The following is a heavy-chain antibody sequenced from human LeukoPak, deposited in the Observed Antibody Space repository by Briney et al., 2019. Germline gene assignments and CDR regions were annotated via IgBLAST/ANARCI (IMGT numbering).Heavy chain of an antibody. CDR2: IKKDGSEK. CDR3: AGDLSGVTGYTYGRGIDY. V-gene: IGHV3-7*01. J-gene: IGHJ4*02. D-gene: IGHD5-18*01. Sequence: GGSLRLSCAASGFTVSSNYMSWVRQAPGKGLEWVANIKKDGSEKYYVDSVKGRFTISRDNAKTSLYLQMNSLRAEDTAVYYCAGDLSGVTGYTYGRGIDYWGQGTLVTVSS. CDR1: GFTVSSNY.